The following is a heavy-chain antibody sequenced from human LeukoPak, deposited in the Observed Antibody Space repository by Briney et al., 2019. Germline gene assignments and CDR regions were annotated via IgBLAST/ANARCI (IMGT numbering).Heavy chain of an antibody. CDR3: ARGRTYIVVVPAAMSDAFDI. CDR1: GGTFSSYA. V-gene: IGHV1-69*13. J-gene: IGHJ3*02. CDR2: IIPIFGTA. Sequence: ASVKVSCKASGGTFSSYAISWVRQAPGQGLEWMGGIIPIFGTANYAQKFQGRVTITADESTSTAYMELSSLRSEDTAVYYCARGRTYIVVVPAAMSDAFDIWGQGTMVTVSS. D-gene: IGHD2-2*01.